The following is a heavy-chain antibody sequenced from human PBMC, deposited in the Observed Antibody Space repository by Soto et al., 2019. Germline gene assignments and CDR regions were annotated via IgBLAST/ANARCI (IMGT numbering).Heavy chain of an antibody. J-gene: IGHJ4*02. V-gene: IGHV3-21*01. CDR3: ARGKTDYSAYDLFDY. CDR1: GFTFSTYS. D-gene: IGHD5-12*01. CDR2: ISSSSSYI. Sequence: EVQLVESGGGLVKPGGSLRLSCAASGFTFSTYSMNWVRQAPGKGLEWVSSISSSSSYIYYADSVKGRFTISRDNAKNSLYLQMNSLRAEDTAVYYCARGKTDYSAYDLFDYWGQGTLVTVSS.